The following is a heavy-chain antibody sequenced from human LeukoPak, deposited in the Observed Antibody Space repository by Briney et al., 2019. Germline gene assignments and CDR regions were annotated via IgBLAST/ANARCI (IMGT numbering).Heavy chain of an antibody. CDR1: GYTFTDYY. CDR2: INPNDGDT. V-gene: IGHV1-2*02. CDR3: ARANFLYCSSTTCLFDY. Sequence: ASVKVSCKASGYTFTDYYMHWVRQAPGQGVEWMGWINPNDGDTNYAQKFQGRVTMTRDTSISTAHMEVSRLRSDDTAVYYCARANFLYCSSTTCLFDYWGQGTLVTVSS. J-gene: IGHJ4*02. D-gene: IGHD2-2*01.